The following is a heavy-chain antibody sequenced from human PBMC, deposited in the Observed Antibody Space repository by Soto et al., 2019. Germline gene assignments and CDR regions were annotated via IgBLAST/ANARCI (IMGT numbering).Heavy chain of an antibody. J-gene: IGHJ5*02. Sequence: QVQLQESGPGLVKPSETLSLTCTVSGGSISSYYWSWIRQPPGKGLEWIGYIYYSGSTKYNPSLRSRVTISVDTSKNQFSLKLRSVTAADTAVYYCARQSCSSTSCYSWVSWFDPWGQGTLVTVSS. D-gene: IGHD2-2*01. CDR1: GGSISSYY. V-gene: IGHV4-59*08. CDR3: ARQSCSSTSCYSWVSWFDP. CDR2: IYYSGST.